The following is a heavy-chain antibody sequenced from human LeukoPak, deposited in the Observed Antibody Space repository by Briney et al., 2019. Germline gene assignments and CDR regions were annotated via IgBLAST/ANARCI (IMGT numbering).Heavy chain of an antibody. CDR2: ISAYNGNT. J-gene: IGHJ4*02. CDR3: ARSFDDSSGYYYFDY. Sequence: AAVKVSFKASGCTFTSYGISGVRQAPGQGLDGMGWISAYNGNTNYAQKLQGRVTMTTDTSTSTAYMELRSLRSDDTAVYYYARSFDDSSGYYYFDYWGQGTLVTVSS. D-gene: IGHD3-22*01. CDR1: GCTFTSYG. V-gene: IGHV1-18*01.